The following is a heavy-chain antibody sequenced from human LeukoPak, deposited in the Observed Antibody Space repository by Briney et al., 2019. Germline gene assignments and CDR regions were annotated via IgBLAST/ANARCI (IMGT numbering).Heavy chain of an antibody. CDR1: GYSFTSHW. CDR3: ARHPIAAGGAYNWFDP. J-gene: IGHJ5*02. V-gene: IGHV5-51*01. Sequence: GESLKIPCKGSGYGSGYSFTSHWIAWVRQMPGKGLEWTGIIYPRDSNTIYSPSFQGQVTISVDTSINTAYLQWISLKASDTAMYYCARHPIAAGGAYNWFDPWGQGTLVTVSS. D-gene: IGHD6-13*01. CDR2: IYPRDSNT.